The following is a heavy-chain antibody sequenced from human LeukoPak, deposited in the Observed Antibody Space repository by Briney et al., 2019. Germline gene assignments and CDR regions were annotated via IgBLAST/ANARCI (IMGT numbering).Heavy chain of an antibody. CDR1: GFTVSSNY. J-gene: IGHJ4*02. V-gene: IGHV3-30*18. CDR3: AKDPPDSGWYGAIDY. D-gene: IGHD6-19*01. Sequence: GGSLRLSCAASGFTVSSNYMSWVRQAPGKGLEWVAVISYDGSNKYYADSVKGRFTISRDNSKNTLYLQMYSLRAEDTAVYYCAKDPPDSGWYGAIDYWGQGTLVTVSS. CDR2: ISYDGSNK.